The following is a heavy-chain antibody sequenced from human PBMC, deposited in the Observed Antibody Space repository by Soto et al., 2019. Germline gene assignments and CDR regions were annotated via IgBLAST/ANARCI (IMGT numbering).Heavy chain of an antibody. V-gene: IGHV1-69*12. CDR2: IIPVFGTP. CDR3: ARGDATKIVVTTYYAMDV. Sequence: QVQLVQSGAEVKKPGSSVKVSCKASGGSLSNYGISWVRQAPGQGLEWMGAIIPVFGTPNYAQKFQDRVTLTADESTTSVYMGVRSLTSEDTAVYYCARGDATKIVVTTYYAMDVWRQGTTVTVSS. D-gene: IGHD3-22*01. CDR1: GGSLSNYG. J-gene: IGHJ6*02.